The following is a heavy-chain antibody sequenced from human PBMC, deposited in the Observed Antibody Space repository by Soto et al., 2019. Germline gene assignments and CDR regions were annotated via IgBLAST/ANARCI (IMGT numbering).Heavy chain of an antibody. Sequence: GGSLRLSCDVSGFTFSDFYMSWIRQSPGKGLEWLSYISPKSNYKQYAESVKGRHTISRDNAKNSPSLQMNSLRVEDTAVYYCVRGGGGGQFDSWGQGTLVTFSS. V-gene: IGHV3-11*06. J-gene: IGHJ4*02. CDR2: ISPKSNYK. D-gene: IGHD2-21*01. CDR1: GFTFSDFY. CDR3: VRGGGGGQFDS.